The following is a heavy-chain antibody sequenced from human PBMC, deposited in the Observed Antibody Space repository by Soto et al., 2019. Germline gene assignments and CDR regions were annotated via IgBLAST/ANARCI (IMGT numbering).Heavy chain of an antibody. J-gene: IGHJ4*02. CDR3: ASGVDTAMALDY. D-gene: IGHD5-18*01. CDR1: GGSISSGGYS. CDR2: IYHSGST. Sequence: SETLSLTCASSGGSISSGGYSWSWIRQPPGKGLEWIGYIYHSGSTYYNPSLKSRVTISVDRSKNQFSLKLSSVTAADTAVYYCASGVDTAMALDYWGQGTLVTVSS. V-gene: IGHV4-30-2*01.